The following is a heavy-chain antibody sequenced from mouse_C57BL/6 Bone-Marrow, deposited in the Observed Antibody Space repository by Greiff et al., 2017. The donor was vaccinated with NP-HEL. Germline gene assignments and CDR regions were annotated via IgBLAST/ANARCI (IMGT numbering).Heavy chain of an antibody. D-gene: IGHD2-3*01. Sequence: EVQLQQSGPVLVKPGASVKMSCKASGYTFTDYYMNWVKQSHGKSLEWIGVINPYNGGTSYNQKFKGQATLTVDKSSSTAYMELNSLTSEDSAVYYCARLYDGLHWYFDVWGTGTTVTVSS. CDR1: GYTFTDYY. J-gene: IGHJ1*03. V-gene: IGHV1-19*01. CDR2: INPYNGGT. CDR3: ARLYDGLHWYFDV.